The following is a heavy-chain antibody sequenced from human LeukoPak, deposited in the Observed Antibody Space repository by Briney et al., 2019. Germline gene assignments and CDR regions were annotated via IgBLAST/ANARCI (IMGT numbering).Heavy chain of an antibody. CDR2: IKQDGSEK. CDR1: GFTLSNAW. J-gene: IGHJ5*02. V-gene: IGHV3-7*04. CDR3: ARAVWFGELSEKWFDP. D-gene: IGHD3-10*01. Sequence: GGSLRLSCRASGFTLSNAWMSWARQAPGKGLEWVANIKQDGSEKYYVDSVKGRFIISRDNAKNSLYLQMNSLRAEDTAVYYCARAVWFGELSEKWFDPWGQGTLVTVSS.